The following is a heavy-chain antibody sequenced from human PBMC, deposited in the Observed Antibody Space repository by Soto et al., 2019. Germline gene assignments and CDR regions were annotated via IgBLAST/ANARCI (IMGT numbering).Heavy chain of an antibody. J-gene: IGHJ6*02. CDR2: IYPRGGTT. D-gene: IGHD3-22*01. Sequence: ASVKVSCKAPGYNFTSHYMRWVRQAPGQGLESMGIIYPRGGTTIYAQKFQGRVTMTRDTSTHTFYMELSSLRSEDTAMYYCARVGYSSLYGMDVWGQGTTVTVSS. CDR3: ARVGYSSLYGMDV. CDR1: GYNFTSHY. V-gene: IGHV1-46*01.